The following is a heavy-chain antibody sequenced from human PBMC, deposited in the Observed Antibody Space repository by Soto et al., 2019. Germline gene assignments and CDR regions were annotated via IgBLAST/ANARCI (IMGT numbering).Heavy chain of an antibody. V-gene: IGHV3-11*01. D-gene: IGHD6-19*01. CDR3: ARLVEHGSGWNEH. Sequence: QVQLVESGGDLVKVGGSLRLSCAASGFTFSDYWMSWIRQAPEKGLEWVAYISTRSSIIYYADSVKGRFTISRDEAKRSLYLQMNTLRAEDTATYYSARLVEHGSGWNEHWGQGTLVTVSS. CDR2: ISTRSSII. J-gene: IGHJ4*02. CDR1: GFTFSDYW.